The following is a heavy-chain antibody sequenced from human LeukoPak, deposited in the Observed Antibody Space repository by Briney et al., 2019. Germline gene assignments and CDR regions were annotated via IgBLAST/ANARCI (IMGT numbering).Heavy chain of an antibody. D-gene: IGHD2-2*01. CDR2: IDWDDDK. J-gene: IGHJ4*02. CDR3: ARIYRYCSTTSCYVPDY. Sequence: SGPTLVNPTQTLTLTCSFSGFSLSTSGMCVSWIRQPSGKALEWLARIDWDDDKYYSTSLKTRLTISKGTSKNQVVLTMTNMDPVDTATYYCARIYRYCSTTSCYVPDYWGQGTLVTVSS. V-gene: IGHV2-70*11. CDR1: GFSLSTSGMC.